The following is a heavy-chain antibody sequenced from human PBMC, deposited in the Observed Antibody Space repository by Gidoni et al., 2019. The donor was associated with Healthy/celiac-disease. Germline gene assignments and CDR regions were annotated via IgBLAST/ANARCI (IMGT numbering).Heavy chain of an antibody. CDR2: ISSSSSTI. CDR1: GFTFRSYS. CDR3: ARDLRGYCSSTSCRNWFDP. V-gene: IGHV3-48*01. D-gene: IGHD2-2*01. Sequence: EVQLVESGGGLVQPGGSLRLSCAASGFTFRSYSLNWVRQAPGKGLEWVSYISSSSSTIYYADSVKGRFTISRDNAKNSLYLQMNSLRAEDTAVYYCARDLRGYCSSTSCRNWFDPWGQGTLVTVSS. J-gene: IGHJ5*02.